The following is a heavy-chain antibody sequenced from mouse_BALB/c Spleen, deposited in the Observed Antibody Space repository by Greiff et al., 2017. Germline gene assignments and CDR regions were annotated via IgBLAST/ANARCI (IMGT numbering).Heavy chain of an antibody. V-gene: IGHV1-82*01. D-gene: IGHD2-2*01. CDR2: IYPGDGDT. Sequence: QVQLQQSGPELVKPGASVKISCKASGYAFSSSWMNWVKQRPGQGLEWIGRIYPGDGDTNYNGKFKGKATLTADKSSSTAYMQLSSLTSVDSAVYFCARSNYYGYAWFAYWGQGTLVTVSA. CDR3: ARSNYYGYAWFAY. CDR1: GYAFSSSW. J-gene: IGHJ3*01.